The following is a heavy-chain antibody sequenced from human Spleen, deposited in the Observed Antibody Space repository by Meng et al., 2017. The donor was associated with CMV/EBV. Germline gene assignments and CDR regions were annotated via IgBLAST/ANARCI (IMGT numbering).Heavy chain of an antibody. CDR3: AGLIVGNGGRGH. D-gene: IGHD2/OR15-2a*01. V-gene: IGHV4-61*01. Sequence: VSGGSVSSNLYHRNWIRQSPGKGLEWIGQTVDGGSTTYNPYLKSRLAISIDTSKNQFSLHLNSATAADTALYYCAGLIVGNGGRGHWGQGTLVTVSS. J-gene: IGHJ4*02. CDR2: TVDGGST. CDR1: GGSVSSNLYH.